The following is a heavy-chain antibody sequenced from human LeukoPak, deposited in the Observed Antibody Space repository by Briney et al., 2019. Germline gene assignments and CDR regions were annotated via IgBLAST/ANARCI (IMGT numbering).Heavy chain of an antibody. Sequence: GGSLRLSCAASGFTFSTYSMSWVRQAPGKGLEWVSYISSGSRFIFYADSVKGRFTISRDNAKNSLYLQMNSLRDEDTSVYYCARGFYFFDYWGQGTLVTVSS. CDR3: ARGFYFFDY. CDR1: GFTFSTYS. CDR2: ISSGSRFI. D-gene: IGHD3-9*01. J-gene: IGHJ4*02. V-gene: IGHV3-48*02.